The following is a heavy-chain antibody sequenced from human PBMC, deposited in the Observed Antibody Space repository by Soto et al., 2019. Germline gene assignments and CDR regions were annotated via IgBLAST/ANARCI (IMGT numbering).Heavy chain of an antibody. V-gene: IGHV3-23*01. CDR1: GFTFSSYA. CDR3: AKIYYYYYYMDV. Sequence: GGSLRLSCAASGFTFSSYAMSLVRQAPGKGLEWVSAISGSGGSTYYADSVKGRFTISRDNSKNTLYLQMNSLRAEDMAVYYCAKIYYYYYYMDVWGKGTTVTVSS. CDR2: ISGSGGST. J-gene: IGHJ6*03.